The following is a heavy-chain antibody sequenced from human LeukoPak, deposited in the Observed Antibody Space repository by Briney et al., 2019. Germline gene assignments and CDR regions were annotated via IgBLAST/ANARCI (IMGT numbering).Heavy chain of an antibody. CDR3: AKDKSVSADYYFDY. Sequence: PGGSLRLSCAASGFTFSGYAMHWVRQAPGKGPEWLTVISTDGNDKHYADSVKGRFTVSRDNSKNTLFLQMNSLRTEDTAVYYCAKDKSVSADYYFDYWGQGTLVTVSS. CDR2: ISTDGNDK. V-gene: IGHV3-30*04. CDR1: GFTFSGYA. J-gene: IGHJ4*02. D-gene: IGHD5/OR15-5a*01.